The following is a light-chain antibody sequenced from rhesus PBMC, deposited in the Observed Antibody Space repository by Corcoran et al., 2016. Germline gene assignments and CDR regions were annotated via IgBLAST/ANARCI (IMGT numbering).Light chain of an antibody. CDR2: KAS. Sequence: DIQMTQSPSSLSASVGDRVTITCRASENVNNYLNWYQQKPVKAPKLLIYKASTLQSGVPSRFSGSGSGTDYTFTISSLQPEDVATYYSQHGYGTPYSFGQGTKVEIK. CDR3: QHGYGTPYS. J-gene: IGKJ2*01. V-gene: IGKV1-74*01. CDR1: ENVNNY.